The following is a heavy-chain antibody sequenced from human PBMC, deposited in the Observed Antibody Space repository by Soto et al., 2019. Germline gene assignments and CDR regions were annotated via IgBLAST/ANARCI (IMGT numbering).Heavy chain of an antibody. CDR3: ARHWQYCSSTSCFYGMDV. Sequence: HGESLKISCKGSGYSFTSYWIGWVRQMPGKGLEWMGIIYPGDSDTRYSPSFQGQVTISADKSISTAYLQWSSLKASDTAMYYCARHWQYCSSTSCFYGMDVWGQGTTVTVSS. J-gene: IGHJ6*02. CDR1: GYSFTSYW. D-gene: IGHD2-2*01. CDR2: IYPGDSDT. V-gene: IGHV5-51*01.